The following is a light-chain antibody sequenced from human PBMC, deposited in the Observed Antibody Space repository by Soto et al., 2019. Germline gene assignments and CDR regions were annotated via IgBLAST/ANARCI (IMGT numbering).Light chain of an antibody. J-gene: IGKJ4*01. CDR1: QSVSSY. V-gene: IGKV3-11*01. CDR2: GAS. Sequence: EIVMTQSPAALSVSPGERATLSCRASQSVSSYLAWYQQKPGQAPRLLIYGASTRATGIPARFSGSGSGTDFTLTISSLEREDFAVYYCQQRINWPLTFGGGTKV. CDR3: QQRINWPLT.